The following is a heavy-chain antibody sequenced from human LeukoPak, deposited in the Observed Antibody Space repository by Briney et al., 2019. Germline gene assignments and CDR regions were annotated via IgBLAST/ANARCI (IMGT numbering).Heavy chain of an antibody. CDR3: ARGRSTWHLDY. V-gene: IGHV3-48*03. CDR2: ISTGTYI. J-gene: IGHJ4*02. Sequence: PGGSLRLSCVASGFTFSRFELNWVRQAPGEGLEWVSHISTGTYIAYADSVKGRFTISRDNARNSLYLEMNSLRAEDTAVYYCARGRSTWHLDYWGQGTLVTVSS. D-gene: IGHD1-26*01. CDR1: GFTFSRFE.